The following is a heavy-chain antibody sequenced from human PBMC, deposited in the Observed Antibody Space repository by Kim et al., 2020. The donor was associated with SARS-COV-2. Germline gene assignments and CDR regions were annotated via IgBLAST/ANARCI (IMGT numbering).Heavy chain of an antibody. Sequence: SETLSLTCGISGGSFGGSSCSWIRQSPGKGLEWIGEITHGGSINYNPSLKRRLSISLDTSKNQFSLNLTSVTAADTAMYYCARSGFGPSALQFWGQGSLV. CDR3: ARSGFGPSALQF. CDR2: ITHGGSI. J-gene: IGHJ4*02. D-gene: IGHD4-4*01. V-gene: IGHV4-34*01. CDR1: GGSFGGSS.